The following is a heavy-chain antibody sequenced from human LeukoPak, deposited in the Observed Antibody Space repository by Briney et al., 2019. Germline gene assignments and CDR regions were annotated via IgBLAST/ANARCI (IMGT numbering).Heavy chain of an antibody. CDR3: ARWGRGSLDY. CDR1: GGSISSESYS. V-gene: IGHV4-61*02. Sequence: PSETLSLTCTVFGGSISSESYSWSWIRQPAGKGLEWIGRIFTSGSTNYNPSLKSRVTISVDTSKNQFSLKLSSVTAADTAVYYCARWGRGSLDYWGQGALVTVSA. D-gene: IGHD1-26*01. CDR2: IFTSGST. J-gene: IGHJ4*02.